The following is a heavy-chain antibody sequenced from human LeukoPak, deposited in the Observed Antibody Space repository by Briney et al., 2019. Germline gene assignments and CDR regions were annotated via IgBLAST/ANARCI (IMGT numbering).Heavy chain of an antibody. Sequence: GGPLRLSCAASGFTSSCCWMSWVRQAPGRGREGVATIKRDGSTIHYVDSVKGRFTISRDNAKNSLSLQISGLRAEDTAIYYCPRLRGHVTDFDLWGQGPLVPVSS. J-gene: IGHJ4*02. CDR2: IKRDGSTI. CDR1: GFTSSCCW. D-gene: IGHD2-21*02. V-gene: IGHV3-7*01. CDR3: PRLRGHVTDFDL.